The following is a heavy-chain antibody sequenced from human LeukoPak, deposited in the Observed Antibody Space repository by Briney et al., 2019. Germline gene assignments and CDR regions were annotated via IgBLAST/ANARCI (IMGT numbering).Heavy chain of an antibody. V-gene: IGHV4-34*01. CDR2: INHSGST. Sequence: PSETLSLTCAVYGGSFSGYYWSWIRQPPGKGLEWIGEINHSGSTNYNPSLKSQVTISVDTSKNQFSLKLSSVTAADTAVYYCARDTSSSLGVDYWGQGTLVTVPS. CDR3: ARDTSSSLGVDY. J-gene: IGHJ4*02. D-gene: IGHD6-6*01. CDR1: GGSFSGYY.